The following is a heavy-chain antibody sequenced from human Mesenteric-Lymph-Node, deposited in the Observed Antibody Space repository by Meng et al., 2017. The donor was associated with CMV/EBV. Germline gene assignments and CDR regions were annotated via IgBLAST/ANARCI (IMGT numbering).Heavy chain of an antibody. Sequence: SGYTFSSYYMHWVRQAPGQGLEWMGIINPGDGSTNYAQKFQGRVTMTRDTSTSTVYMELSSLRSEDTAVYYCARVSGSYPNWAWFDPWGQGTLVTVSS. V-gene: IGHV1-46*01. J-gene: IGHJ5*02. CDR1: GYTFSSYY. CDR2: INPGDGST. D-gene: IGHD1-26*01. CDR3: ARVSGSYPNWAWFDP.